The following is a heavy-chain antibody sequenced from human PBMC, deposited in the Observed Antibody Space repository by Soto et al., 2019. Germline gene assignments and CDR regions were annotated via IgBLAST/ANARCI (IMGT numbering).Heavy chain of an antibody. J-gene: IGHJ4*02. D-gene: IGHD3-22*01. Sequence: PGGSLRLPCAASGFTFSSYAMHWVRQAPGKGLEWVAVISYDGSNKYYADSVKGRFTISRDNSKNTLYLQMNSLRAEDTAVYYCARDPLYYYDSSGYYPYFDYWGQGTLVTVSS. CDR2: ISYDGSNK. CDR1: GFTFSSYA. V-gene: IGHV3-30-3*01. CDR3: ARDPLYYYDSSGYYPYFDY.